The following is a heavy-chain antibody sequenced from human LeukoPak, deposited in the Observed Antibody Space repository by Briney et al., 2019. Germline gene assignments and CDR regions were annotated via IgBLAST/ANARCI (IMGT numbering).Heavy chain of an antibody. V-gene: IGHV5-51*01. J-gene: IGHJ6*03. D-gene: IGHD4-23*01. Sequence: GESLKISCKGSGYSFTNYWIGWVRQMPGKGLEWMGIIYPGDSETKYSPSFQGQVTISADKSISTAYLQWSSLKASDTAMYYCARLITVAAPYYYYYMDVWGKGTTVTVSS. CDR1: GYSFTNYW. CDR2: IYPGDSET. CDR3: ARLITVAAPYYYYYMDV.